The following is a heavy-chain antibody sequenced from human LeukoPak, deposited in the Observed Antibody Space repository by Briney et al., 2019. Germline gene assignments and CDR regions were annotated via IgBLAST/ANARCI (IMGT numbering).Heavy chain of an antibody. CDR1: GFTFSSYA. V-gene: IGHV3-30-3*01. J-gene: IGHJ6*02. Sequence: PGRSLRLSCAASGFTFSSYAMHWVRQAPGKGLEWVAAISYDGSNKYYADSVKGRFTISRDNSKNTLYLQMNSLRAEDTAVYYCARDDWMVRGPRFYGMDVWGQGTTVTVSS. CDR3: ARDDWMVRGPRFYGMDV. CDR2: ISYDGSNK. D-gene: IGHD3-10*01.